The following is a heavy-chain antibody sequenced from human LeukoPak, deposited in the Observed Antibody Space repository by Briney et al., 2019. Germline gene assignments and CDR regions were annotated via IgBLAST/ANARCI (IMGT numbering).Heavy chain of an antibody. CDR3: AGEAPRVGNSY. CDR1: GGSFSGYY. D-gene: IGHD4-23*01. CDR2: INHSGST. Sequence: SETLSLTCAVYGGSFSGYYWSWIRQPPGKGLEWIGEINHSGSTNYNPSLKSRVTISVDTSKNQFSLKLSSVTAADTAVYYCAGEAPRVGNSYWGQGTLVTVSS. J-gene: IGHJ4*02. V-gene: IGHV4-34*01.